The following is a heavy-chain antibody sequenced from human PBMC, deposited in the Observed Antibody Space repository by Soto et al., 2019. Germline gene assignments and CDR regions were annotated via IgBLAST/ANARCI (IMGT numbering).Heavy chain of an antibody. CDR1: GFTFSSYW. CDR2: INPDGSTT. J-gene: IGHJ6*02. Sequence: GGSLRLSCAASGFTFSSYWMHWVRQAPGEGLMWVSRINPDGSTTSYADSVKGRFTISRDNAKNTLYLQMNSLRVEDTAVYYCARVPTTVTTPGMDVWGQGSTVTVSS. D-gene: IGHD4-4*01. CDR3: ARVPTTVTTPGMDV. V-gene: IGHV3-74*01.